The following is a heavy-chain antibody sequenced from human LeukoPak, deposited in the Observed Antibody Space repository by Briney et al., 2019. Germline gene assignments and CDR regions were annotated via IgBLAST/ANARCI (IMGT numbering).Heavy chain of an antibody. V-gene: IGHV3-7*01. Sequence: GGSLRLSCAASGFSFSSYWMTWVRQAPGKGPEWVANIKRDGSEKHYLDSVEGRFTISRDNAESSLYLQMTSLRAEDTAVYYCARDQGAWGYGYNFDYWGQGTLVTVSS. CDR1: GFSFSSYW. J-gene: IGHJ4*02. CDR2: IKRDGSEK. D-gene: IGHD3-16*01. CDR3: ARDQGAWGYGYNFDY.